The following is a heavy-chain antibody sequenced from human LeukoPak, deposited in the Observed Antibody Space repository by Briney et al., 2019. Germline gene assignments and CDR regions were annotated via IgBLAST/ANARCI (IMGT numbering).Heavy chain of an antibody. CDR1: GFTFSSYW. V-gene: IGHV3-7*03. CDR2: IKPDGSEK. CDR3: ARGVYGDQYYFDY. J-gene: IGHJ4*02. D-gene: IGHD4-17*01. Sequence: GGSLRLSCAVSGFTFSSYWMSWVRQAPGKGLEWVANIKPDGSEKYSVDSVKGRFTISRDNAKNSLFLQMNSLRAEDTAVYYCARGVYGDQYYFDYWGQGTLVTVSS.